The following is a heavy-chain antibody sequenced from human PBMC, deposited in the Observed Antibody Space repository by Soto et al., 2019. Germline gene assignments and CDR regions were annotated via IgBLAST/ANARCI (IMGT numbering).Heavy chain of an antibody. Sequence: EVQVLESGGGLVQPGGSLRLSCEGSGFTVSSHAMTWIRQAPGKGPEWVSTVTADGGTYYADSVKGRFAMSRDTSENTLYLQMNSLGAEATAAYCAPHVSCSGGSCQYDAFAIRGQGTMVTVSS. J-gene: IGHJ3*02. D-gene: IGHD2-15*01. CDR1: GFTVSSHA. CDR2: VTADGGT. V-gene: IGHV3-23*01. CDR3: APHVSCSGGSCQYDAFAI.